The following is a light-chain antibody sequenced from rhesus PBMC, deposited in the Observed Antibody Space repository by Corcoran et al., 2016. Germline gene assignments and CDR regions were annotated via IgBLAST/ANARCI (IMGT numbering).Light chain of an antibody. V-gene: IGKV1-94*01. CDR2: AAS. CDR1: QGINRE. CDR3: LQDYAIPLT. Sequence: DIQMTQSPSSLSASVGDRVTVTCWASQGINRELSWYQQKPGKAPTILIYAASTLQPGVSSRFRGSGSGTDYTLTIDSLQPEDVATYYCLQDYAIPLTFGGGTKVEIQ. J-gene: IGKJ4*01.